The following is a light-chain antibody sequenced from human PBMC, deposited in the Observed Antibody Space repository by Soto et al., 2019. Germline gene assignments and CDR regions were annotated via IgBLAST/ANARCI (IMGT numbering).Light chain of an antibody. Sequence: DLPRTQSPSSLSASVGDRVTITCRASRYIDTYLSWYQQKPGKVPNLLISAASSLQSGVPSRFSGSGSGTDFNLTITSLQPEDFATYFCHQTFTPTLTFGGGTRLEIK. CDR3: HQTFTPTLT. J-gene: IGKJ5*01. CDR1: RYIDTY. V-gene: IGKV1-39*01. CDR2: AAS.